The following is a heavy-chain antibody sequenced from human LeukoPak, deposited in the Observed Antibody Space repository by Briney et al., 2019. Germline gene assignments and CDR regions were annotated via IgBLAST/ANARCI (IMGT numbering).Heavy chain of an antibody. Sequence: GGSLRLSCAASGFTFSNYAMSWVRQAPGKGLEWVSAISGDGGTTFYADSVKGRFTIARDNSKDTLSLHLASLKTDDTAVYYCVALIRGLGYWGQGTLVTVSS. CDR3: VALIRGLGY. CDR1: GFTFSNYA. V-gene: IGHV3-23*01. J-gene: IGHJ4*02. CDR2: ISGDGGTT. D-gene: IGHD3-10*01.